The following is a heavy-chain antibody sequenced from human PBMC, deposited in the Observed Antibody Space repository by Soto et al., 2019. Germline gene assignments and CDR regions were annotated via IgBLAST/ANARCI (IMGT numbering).Heavy chain of an antibody. V-gene: IGHV1-46*02. CDR3: ARDWVMKLLWFGELSSKYGMDV. CDR2: IHPSGGGT. D-gene: IGHD3-10*01. Sequence: ASVKVSCKPSGYTFNTYYLHWLRQAPGQALEWMGVIHPSGGGTTYAQKLQGRVTMTTDTSTSTAYMELRSLRSDDTAVYYCARDWVMKLLWFGELSSKYGMDVWGQGTTVTVSS. J-gene: IGHJ6*02. CDR1: GYTFNTYY.